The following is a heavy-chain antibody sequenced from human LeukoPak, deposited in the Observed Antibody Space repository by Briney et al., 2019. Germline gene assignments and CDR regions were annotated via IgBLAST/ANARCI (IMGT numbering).Heavy chain of an antibody. J-gene: IGHJ4*02. D-gene: IGHD2-15*01. CDR2: VSAYGDNT. Sequence: ASAMVSCKTSGYTFTNYGITWVRQAPGQGLEWMGWVSAYGDNTNYVQKIQGRVTMTTDTSTSTAYMELRSLRSDDTAVYYCARDCIGCHGFDHWGQGTLVTVSS. CDR3: ARDCIGCHGFDH. CDR1: GYTFTNYG. V-gene: IGHV1-18*01.